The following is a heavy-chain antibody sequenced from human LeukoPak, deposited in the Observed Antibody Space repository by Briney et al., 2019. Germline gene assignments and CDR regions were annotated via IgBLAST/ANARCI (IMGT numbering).Heavy chain of an antibody. CDR1: GGSFSGYY. CDR3: ARESTTRFYDY. D-gene: IGHD3-10*02. Sequence: SETLSLTCAVYGGSFSGYYWSWIRQPPGKGLEWIGYIYYSGSTNYNPSLKSRVTISVDTSKNQFSLKLSSVTAADTAVYYCARESTTRFYDYWGQGTLVTVSS. J-gene: IGHJ4*02. V-gene: IGHV4-59*01. CDR2: IYYSGST.